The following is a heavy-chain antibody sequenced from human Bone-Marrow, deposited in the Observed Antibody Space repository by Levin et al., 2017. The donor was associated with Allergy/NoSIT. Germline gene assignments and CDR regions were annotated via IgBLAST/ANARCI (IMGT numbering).Heavy chain of an antibody. J-gene: IGHJ4*02. CDR3: ARSMASYFHPTYFDY. V-gene: IGHV4-39*01. CDR2: IYYSGNT. Sequence: SETLSLTCIVSGGSISSSTYYWGWIRQPPGKGLEWIGSIYYSGNTYYNPSLKSRVTISVDTSKNQFSLKLSSVTAADTAVYYCARSMASYFHPTYFDYWGQGTLVTVSS. D-gene: IGHD3-10*01. CDR1: GGSISSSTYY.